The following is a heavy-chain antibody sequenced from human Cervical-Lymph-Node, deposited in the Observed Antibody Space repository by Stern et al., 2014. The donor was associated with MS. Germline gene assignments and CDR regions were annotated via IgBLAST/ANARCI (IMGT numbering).Heavy chain of an antibody. CDR2: IYYSGST. CDR1: GGSISNYY. J-gene: IGHJ4*02. D-gene: IGHD4-17*01. V-gene: IGHV4-59*08. Sequence: QLQLQESGPGLAKPSETLSLTCTVSGGSISNYYWSWIRQPPGKGLEWIGYIYYSGSTNYNPSLKSRVAMSVDTSKDQFSLNLTSVTAADTGVYYCARRGTTGIDYWGQGTLVTVSS. CDR3: ARRGTTGIDY.